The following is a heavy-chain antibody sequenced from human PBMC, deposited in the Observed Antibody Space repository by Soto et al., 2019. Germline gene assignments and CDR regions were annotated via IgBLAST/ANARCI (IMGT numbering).Heavy chain of an antibody. Sequence: EVQLVESGGGFVKPGGSLRLSCVASGFTFSNAWMNWVRQAPGKGLEWVGRIKSKTDGGTIDYAAPVKGRFTISRDDSKNTLYLQMNSLKTEDTAVYYCTTIAVAVLGAFDIWGQGTMVTVSS. D-gene: IGHD6-19*01. CDR3: TTIAVAVLGAFDI. V-gene: IGHV3-15*07. CDR2: IKSKTDGGTI. J-gene: IGHJ3*02. CDR1: GFTFSNAW.